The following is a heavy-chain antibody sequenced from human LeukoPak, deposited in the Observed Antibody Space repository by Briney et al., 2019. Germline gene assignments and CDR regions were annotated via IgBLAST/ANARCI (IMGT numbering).Heavy chain of an antibody. D-gene: IGHD4-23*01. CDR1: GFAFSSHW. CDR2: INSDGSNT. CDR3: TRDLMDYDYGDKGGNY. V-gene: IGHV3-74*01. J-gene: IGHJ4*02. Sequence: GGSLRLSCAASGFAFSSHWMHWVRQVPGKGLVWVSRINSDGSNTIYADFVEGRFTISRDNAKNTLYLQMNSLRAEDTAVYYCTRDLMDYDYGDKGGNYWGQGTLVTVSS.